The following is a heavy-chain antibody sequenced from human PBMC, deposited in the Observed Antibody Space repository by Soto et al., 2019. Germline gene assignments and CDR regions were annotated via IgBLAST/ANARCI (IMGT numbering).Heavy chain of an antibody. D-gene: IGHD4-17*01. CDR1: SGSISPYY. CDR2: IYYRGST. J-gene: IGHJ6*02. CDR3: ARDLRFQGHDYADYLGYGMDV. Sequence: SETLSLTCTVSSGSISPYYWSWIRQPPGKGLEWLGYIYYRGSTDYNPSLKSRVTISVDTSKNQFSLNLSSVTAADTAVYYCARDLRFQGHDYADYLGYGMDVWGQGTTVTVSS. V-gene: IGHV4-59*01.